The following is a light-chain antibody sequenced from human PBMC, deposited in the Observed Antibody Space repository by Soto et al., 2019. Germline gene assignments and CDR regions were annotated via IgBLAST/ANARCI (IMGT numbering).Light chain of an antibody. Sequence: QSALTQPASVSGSPGQSIAISCTGTGSDVGGCNCVSWYQQHPGKAPRLMIYEVSNRPSGVSNRFSGSKSGNTASLTISGLQAEDEADYYCSSYTSSSTRVFGTGTKVTVL. V-gene: IGLV2-14*01. CDR3: SSYTSSSTRV. J-gene: IGLJ1*01. CDR2: EVS. CDR1: GSDVGGCNC.